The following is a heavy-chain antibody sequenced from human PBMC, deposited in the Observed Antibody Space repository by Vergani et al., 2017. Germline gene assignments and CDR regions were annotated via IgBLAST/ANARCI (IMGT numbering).Heavy chain of an antibody. CDR2: IYPGDSDT. CDR3: ARPADYYDSSGYYGDWYFDL. J-gene: IGHJ2*01. V-gene: IGHV5-51*01. CDR1: GYSFTSYW. Sequence: EVQLVQSGAEVKKPGESLKISCKGSGYSFTSYWIGWVRQMPGKGLEWMGIIYPGDSDTSYSPSFQGQVTISADKSISTAYLQWSSLKASDTAMYYCARPADYYDSSGYYGDWYFDLWGRGTLVTVSS. D-gene: IGHD3-22*01.